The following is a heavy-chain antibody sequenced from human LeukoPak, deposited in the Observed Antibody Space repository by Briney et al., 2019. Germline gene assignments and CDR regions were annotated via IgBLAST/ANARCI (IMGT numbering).Heavy chain of an antibody. Sequence: GASVKVFCKTSGYTFSSYDVTWVRQAPGQGLEYMGWMNPNSGNTGCAQKFRGRITMTSDASITSAYMELSSLTSEDTAVYYCARAVRNQLLSEYWGQGTLITVSS. J-gene: IGHJ4*02. CDR1: GYTFSSYD. D-gene: IGHD2-2*01. CDR2: MNPNSGNT. CDR3: ARAVRNQLLSEY. V-gene: IGHV1-8*01.